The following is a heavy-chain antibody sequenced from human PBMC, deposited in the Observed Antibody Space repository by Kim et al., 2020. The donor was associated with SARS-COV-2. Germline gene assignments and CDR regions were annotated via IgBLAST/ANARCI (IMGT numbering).Heavy chain of an antibody. J-gene: IGHJ6*02. D-gene: IGHD5-18*01. V-gene: IGHV3-30*02. CDR3: AKDPRRWIQLHYGMDV. Sequence: SVKGRFTISRDNSKNTLYLQMNSLRAEDTAVYYCAKDPRRWIQLHYGMDVWGQGTTVTVSS.